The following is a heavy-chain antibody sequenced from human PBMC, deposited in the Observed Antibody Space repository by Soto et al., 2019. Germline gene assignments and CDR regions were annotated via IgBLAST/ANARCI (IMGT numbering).Heavy chain of an antibody. CDR1: GGSISSGGYY. D-gene: IGHD3-16*02. CDR2: IYYSGST. V-gene: IGHV4-31*03. Sequence: QVQLQESGPGLVKPSQTLSLTCTVSGGSISSGGYYWSWIRQHPGKGLEWIGYIYYSGSTYYNPSLKSRVTVSVDTSKSQFSLKLSSVTAAVTVVYYCARVVIGDYIWGSYRHPFGYWGQGTLVTVSS. CDR3: ARVVIGDYIWGSYRHPFGY. J-gene: IGHJ4*02.